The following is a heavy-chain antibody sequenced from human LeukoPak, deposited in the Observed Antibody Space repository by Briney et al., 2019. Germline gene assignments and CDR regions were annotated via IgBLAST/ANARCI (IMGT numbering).Heavy chain of an antibody. J-gene: IGHJ4*02. V-gene: IGHV4-39*01. D-gene: IGHD3-10*01. CDR2: VYYSGTT. Sequence: SETLSLTCTVSGGSIRRSSYYWGWIRQAPGKGLEWIGNVYYSGTTYYNPSLKSRGTISVDTSKNQFSLKLSSVTAADTAIYYCARHGRERTFDYFDYWGQGTLVTVSS. CDR3: ARHGRERTFDYFDY. CDR1: GGSIRRSSYY.